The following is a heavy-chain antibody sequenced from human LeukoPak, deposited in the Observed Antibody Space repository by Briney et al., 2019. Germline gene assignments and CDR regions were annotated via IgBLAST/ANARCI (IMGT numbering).Heavy chain of an antibody. Sequence: PGGTLRLSCAASGFTFSTYSMNWVRQAPGKGLEWVSSINSSSSSIYYADSVKGRCTISSDNAKDSLHLQMNSLTVDDTAVYYCARARLLEGSDYYYYSYMDVWGNGTTVTVSS. CDR1: GFTFSTYS. CDR2: INSSSSSI. D-gene: IGHD3-3*01. V-gene: IGHV3-21*01. J-gene: IGHJ6*03. CDR3: ARARLLEGSDYYYYSYMDV.